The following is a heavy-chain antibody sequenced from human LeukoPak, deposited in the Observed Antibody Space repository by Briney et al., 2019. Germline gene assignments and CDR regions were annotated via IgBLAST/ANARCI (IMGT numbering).Heavy chain of an antibody. Sequence: GGSLRLSCAASGFPFSSYGMHWVRQAPGKGLEWVSRLVYDARSDYANSVKGRFSISRDDSKNTLFLDMSNLRVEDTALYYCARDLSAAFDFWGQGVLVTVSS. D-gene: IGHD6-19*01. V-gene: IGHV3-33*01. CDR3: ARDLSAAFDF. CDR2: LVYDARS. J-gene: IGHJ4*02. CDR1: GFPFSSYG.